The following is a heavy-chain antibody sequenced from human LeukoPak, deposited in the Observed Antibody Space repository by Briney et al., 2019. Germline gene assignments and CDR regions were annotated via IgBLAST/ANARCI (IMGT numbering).Heavy chain of an antibody. CDR3: VRDLIRIQLWPYGMDV. D-gene: IGHD5-18*01. CDR2: ISYDGSNK. V-gene: IGHV3-30*04. J-gene: IGHJ6*02. CDR1: GFTFSSYA. Sequence: PGGSLRLSCAASGFTFSSYAMHWVRQAPGKGLEWVAVISYDGSNKYYADSVKGRFTISRDNSKNTLYLQMNSLRAEDTAVYYCVRDLIRIQLWPYGMDVWGQGTTVTVSS.